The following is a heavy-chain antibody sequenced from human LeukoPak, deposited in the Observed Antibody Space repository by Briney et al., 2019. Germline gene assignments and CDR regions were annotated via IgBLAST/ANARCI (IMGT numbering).Heavy chain of an antibody. CDR1: GFTFSDHY. J-gene: IGHJ4*02. D-gene: IGHD1/OR15-1a*01. CDR3: ARNKRRFDQ. Sequence: GGSLRLSCAASGFTFSDHYMSWIRQTPGEELEWVSYISNRGYSTYYADSVKGRFTISRDNAKNSLYLEMQSLRAEDTAVYYCARNKRRFDQWGQGTVVTVSS. CDR2: ISNRGYST. V-gene: IGHV3-11*01.